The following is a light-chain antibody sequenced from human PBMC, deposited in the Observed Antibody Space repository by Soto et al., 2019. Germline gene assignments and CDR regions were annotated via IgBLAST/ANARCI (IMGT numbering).Light chain of an antibody. CDR3: QQYNSYSPLT. J-gene: IGKJ4*01. CDR1: QSISSW. Sequence: DIHMTQSPSTLSASLGDRVTITVRASQSISSWLAWYQQKPGKAPKLLIYDDSSLESGVPSRFSGSGSGTEFTLTISSLQPDDFATYYCQQYNSYSPLTFGGGTKVDIK. V-gene: IGKV1-5*01. CDR2: DDS.